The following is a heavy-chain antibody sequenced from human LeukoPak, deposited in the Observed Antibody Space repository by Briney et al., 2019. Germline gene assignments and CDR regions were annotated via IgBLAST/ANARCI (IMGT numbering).Heavy chain of an antibody. CDR2: ISYDGSNK. J-gene: IGHJ3*02. V-gene: IGHV3-30-3*01. CDR1: GFTFSSYA. D-gene: IGHD4-17*01. CDR3: ARDTVTLLDI. Sequence: PGGSLRLSCAASGFTFSSYAMHWVRQAPGKGLEWVALISYDGSNKYDADSVKGRFTISRDNSKNTLYLQMNSLRPEDTAVYYCARDTVTLLDIWGQGTMVTVSS.